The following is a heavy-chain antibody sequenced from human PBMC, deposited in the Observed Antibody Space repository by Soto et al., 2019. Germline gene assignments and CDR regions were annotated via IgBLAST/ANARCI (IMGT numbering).Heavy chain of an antibody. CDR1: GFTFTKAW. CDR2: IKSSADGGTT. CDR3: TTASQWLPPYS. Sequence: EVQLVESGGGLVKPGGSLRLSCAASGFTFTKAWMTWVRQTLGKGLEWVGRIKSSADGGTTDYAASVTARFIISRDDSNDTLYLHMNLLKTAATAVYYCTTASQWLPPYSWGQGALVTVA. V-gene: IGHV3-15*01. J-gene: IGHJ4*02. D-gene: IGHD6-19*01.